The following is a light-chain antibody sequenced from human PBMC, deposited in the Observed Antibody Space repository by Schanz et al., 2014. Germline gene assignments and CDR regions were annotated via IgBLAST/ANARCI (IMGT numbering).Light chain of an antibody. Sequence: DIQMTQSPSTLSASVGDRVTITCRASQGISSWLAWCQQKPGKAPKVLVYKASTLESGVPSTFSGGGSGTEFPLTISSLQPDDFAAYYCLQYNYYPVTFGQGTKLEIK. CDR3: LQYNYYPVT. J-gene: IGKJ2*01. V-gene: IGKV1-5*03. CDR1: QGISSW. CDR2: KAS.